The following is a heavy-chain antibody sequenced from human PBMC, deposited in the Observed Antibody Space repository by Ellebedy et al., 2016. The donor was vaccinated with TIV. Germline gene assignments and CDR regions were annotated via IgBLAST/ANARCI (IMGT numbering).Heavy chain of an antibody. Sequence: SETLSLXXTVSGGSISSSSYYWGWIRQPPGKGLEWIGSIYYSGSTYYNPSLKSRVTISVDTSKNQFSLKLSSVTAADTAVYYCARRGRGFGAKYYYYGMDVWGQGTTVTVSS. CDR1: GGSISSSSYY. CDR2: IYYSGST. D-gene: IGHD3-3*01. CDR3: ARRGRGFGAKYYYYGMDV. V-gene: IGHV4-39*01. J-gene: IGHJ6*02.